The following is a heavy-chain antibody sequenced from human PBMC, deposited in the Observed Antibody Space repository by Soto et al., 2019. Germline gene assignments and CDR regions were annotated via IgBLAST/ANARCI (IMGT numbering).Heavy chain of an antibody. CDR2: IYGDGDK. Sequence: QITLKESGPTLVKPTQTLTLTCTFSGFSLRSSEVGVGWVRQPPGKALEWLALIYGDGDKRYSPSLKTRLTITKDTSKNQVVLTMTNMDPVDTATYYCAHRHALHFFDYWGQGALVTVSS. D-gene: IGHD3-3*02. CDR1: GFSLRSSEVG. CDR3: AHRHALHFFDY. V-gene: IGHV2-5*02. J-gene: IGHJ4*02.